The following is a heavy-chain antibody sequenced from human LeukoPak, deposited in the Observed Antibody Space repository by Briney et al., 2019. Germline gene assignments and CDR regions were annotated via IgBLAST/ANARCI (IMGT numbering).Heavy chain of an antibody. J-gene: IGHJ4*02. CDR3: AGGYCSSTSCFDY. CDR2: IKQDGSEK. Sequence: GGSLRLSCAASGFTFSSYWMSWVRQAPGQGLEWVANIKQDGSEKYYVDSVKGRFTISRDNAKNSLYLQMNSLRAEDTAVYYCAGGYCSSTSCFDYWGQGTLGTVSS. CDR1: GFTFSSYW. D-gene: IGHD2-2*01. V-gene: IGHV3-7*01.